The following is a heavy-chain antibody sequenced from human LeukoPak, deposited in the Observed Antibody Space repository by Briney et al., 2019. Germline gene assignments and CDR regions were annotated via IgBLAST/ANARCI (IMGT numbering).Heavy chain of an antibody. Sequence: GGSLRLSCAASGFTFSSYEMNWVRQAPGKGLEWVSYISSSGSGIFYADSVKGRFTISRDNAKNSLYLQMNSLRAEDTAVYYCARGQSRYFDWYLGFFDYWGQGTLVTVSS. J-gene: IGHJ4*02. CDR3: ARGQSRYFDWYLGFFDY. V-gene: IGHV3-48*03. D-gene: IGHD3-9*01. CDR1: GFTFSSYE. CDR2: ISSSGSGI.